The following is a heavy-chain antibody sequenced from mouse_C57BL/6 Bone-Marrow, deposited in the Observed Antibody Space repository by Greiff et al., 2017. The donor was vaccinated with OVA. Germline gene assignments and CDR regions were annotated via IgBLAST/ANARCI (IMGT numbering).Heavy chain of an antibody. CDR1: GFTFSSYT. V-gene: IGHV5-9*01. CDR3: ARRDYGSGFDY. Sequence: ESGGGLVKPGGSLKLSCAASGFTFSSYTMSWVRQTPEKRLEWVATISGGGGNTYYPDSVKGRFTISRDNAKNTLDLQMSSLRSEDTALYYCARRDYGSGFDYWGQGTTLTVSS. CDR2: ISGGGGNT. J-gene: IGHJ2*01. D-gene: IGHD1-1*01.